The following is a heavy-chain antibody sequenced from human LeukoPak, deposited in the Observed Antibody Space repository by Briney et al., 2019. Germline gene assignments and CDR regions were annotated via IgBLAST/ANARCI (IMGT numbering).Heavy chain of an antibody. Sequence: GGSLSLSCAASGFTFSSYGMSWVRQAPGKGLEWVAGLAPSGGGTEYADSVKGRFTISRDDSQKTLYLQMNSLTADDTAVYFCARALRTGIPTRGYFDYWGQGTLVTVSS. V-gene: IGHV3-23*01. CDR2: LAPSGGGT. CDR3: ARALRTGIPTRGYFDY. J-gene: IGHJ4*02. CDR1: GFTFSSYG. D-gene: IGHD1-1*01.